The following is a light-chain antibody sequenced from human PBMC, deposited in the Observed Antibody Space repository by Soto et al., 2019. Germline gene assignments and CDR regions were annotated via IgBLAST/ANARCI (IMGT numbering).Light chain of an antibody. CDR2: EVS. CDR3: SSFAGSNIVI. CDR1: SSDVGGYNY. Sequence: QSVLTQPPSASGSPGQSVTISFTGTSSDVGGYNYVSWYQQHPGKVPKLMIYEVSKRPSGVPDRFSGSKSGNTASLTVSGLQAEDEADYYCSSFAGSNIVIFGGGTKLTVL. J-gene: IGLJ2*01. V-gene: IGLV2-8*01.